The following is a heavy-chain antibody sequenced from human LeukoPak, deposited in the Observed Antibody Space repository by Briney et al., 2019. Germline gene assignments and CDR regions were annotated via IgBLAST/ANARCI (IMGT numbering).Heavy chain of an antibody. J-gene: IGHJ6*03. D-gene: IGHD3-10*01. Sequence: SETLSLTCAVYGGSFSDYWWTWIRQSPGKGLEWIGEVNHSGRTNYNPSLKSRVSISVDRSKNQFSLKLSSVTAADTAVYYCARVEEGYGSGRRGNFYYYYMDVWGRGTTVTISS. CDR3: ARVEEGYGSGRRGNFYYYYMDV. CDR2: VNHSGRT. CDR1: GGSFSDYW. V-gene: IGHV4-34*01.